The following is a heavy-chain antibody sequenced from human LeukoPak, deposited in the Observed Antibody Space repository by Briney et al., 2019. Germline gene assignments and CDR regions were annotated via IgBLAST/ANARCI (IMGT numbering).Heavy chain of an antibody. Sequence: GGSLRLSCAASGFTFSTSGMHWVRQAPGKGLEWVAFIRYDGSNQYYADSVKGRFTISRDNSKNTLYLQMNSLRAEDTAVYSCARGGDYSNYVGYWGQGTLVTVSS. CDR1: GFTFSTSG. V-gene: IGHV3-30*02. D-gene: IGHD4-11*01. CDR3: ARGGDYSNYVGY. CDR2: IRYDGSNQ. J-gene: IGHJ4*02.